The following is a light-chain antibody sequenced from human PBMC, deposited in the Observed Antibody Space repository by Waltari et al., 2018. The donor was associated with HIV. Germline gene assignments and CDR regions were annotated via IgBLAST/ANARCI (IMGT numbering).Light chain of an antibody. Sequence: DIVMTKSSEAMAVSLGERATIHCRSSKRVVFSDNDKNYLAWYQQKPGQPPKFLIYCASTRESGVPDRFSGSGSGTDFTLTISSLPSEDLAVYYCQQYYTSSLFTFGPGTKVDIK. CDR1: KRVVFSDNDKNY. CDR3: QQYYTSSLFT. V-gene: IGKV4-1*01. J-gene: IGKJ3*01. CDR2: CAS.